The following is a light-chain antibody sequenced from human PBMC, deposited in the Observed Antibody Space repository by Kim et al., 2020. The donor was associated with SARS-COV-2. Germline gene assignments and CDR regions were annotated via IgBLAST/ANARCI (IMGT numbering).Light chain of an antibody. Sequence: ASVGDSVTITCRASRGISNYLAWYQQKAGEIPKLLLYGAATLQSGVPSRFSGSGSGTDFTLTISSLQPEDVATYYCQKYNSVPLTFGGGTKVDIK. CDR2: GAA. J-gene: IGKJ4*01. CDR3: QKYNSVPLT. V-gene: IGKV1-27*01. CDR1: RGISNY.